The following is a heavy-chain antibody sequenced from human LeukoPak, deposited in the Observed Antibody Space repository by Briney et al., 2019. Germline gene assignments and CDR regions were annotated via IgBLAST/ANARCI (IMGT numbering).Heavy chain of an antibody. D-gene: IGHD3-10*01. V-gene: IGHV4-30-4*08. CDR2: IYYSGST. CDR1: GGSISSDDYY. J-gene: IGHJ4*02. Sequence: SETLSPTCTVSGGSISSDDYYWSWIRQPPGKGLEWIGYIYYSGSTYYNPSLKSRVTISVDTSKNQFSLKLSSVTAADTAVYYCARAPAFGFGELQRRFDYWGQGTLVTVSS. CDR3: ARAPAFGFGELQRRFDY.